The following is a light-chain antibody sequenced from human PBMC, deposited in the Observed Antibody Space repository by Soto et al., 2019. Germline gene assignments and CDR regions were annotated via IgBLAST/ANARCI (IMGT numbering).Light chain of an antibody. CDR3: QQYNNWPPVYT. J-gene: IGKJ2*01. V-gene: IGKV3-15*01. Sequence: EIVMMQSPATLSVSQGERATLSCRASQSVSSNLAWYQQKPGQAPRLLIYGASTRATGIPARFSGSGSGTEFTLTISSLQSEDFAVYYCQQYNNWPPVYTFGQGTKVDIK. CDR2: GAS. CDR1: QSVSSN.